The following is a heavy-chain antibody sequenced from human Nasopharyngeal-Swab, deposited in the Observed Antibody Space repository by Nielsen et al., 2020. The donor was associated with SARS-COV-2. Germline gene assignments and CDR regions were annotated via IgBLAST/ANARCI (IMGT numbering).Heavy chain of an antibody. CDR1: GFTFSSYG. Sequence: GGSLRLSCAASGFTFSSYGMHWVRQAPGKGLEWVAVISYDGSNKYYADSVKGRFTISRDNSKNTLYLQMNSLRAEDTAVYYCVKVAVVTAIPWYFDLWGRGTLVTVSS. D-gene: IGHD2-21*02. V-gene: IGHV3-30*18. J-gene: IGHJ2*01. CDR2: ISYDGSNK. CDR3: VKVAVVTAIPWYFDL.